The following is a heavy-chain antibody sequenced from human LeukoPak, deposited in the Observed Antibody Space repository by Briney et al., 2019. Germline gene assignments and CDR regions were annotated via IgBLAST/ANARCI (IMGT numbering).Heavy chain of an antibody. CDR2: ISAYNGNT. Sequence: GASVKVSCKASGYTFTSYGISWVRQAPGQGLEWMGWISAYNGNTNYAQKLQGRVTMTTDTSTSTAYMELRSLRSDDTAVYYCARDRSSDYDFWSGYYSGGYFDYWGQGTLVTVSS. CDR1: GYTFTSYG. D-gene: IGHD3-3*01. V-gene: IGHV1-18*01. CDR3: ARDRSSDYDFWSGYYSGGYFDY. J-gene: IGHJ4*02.